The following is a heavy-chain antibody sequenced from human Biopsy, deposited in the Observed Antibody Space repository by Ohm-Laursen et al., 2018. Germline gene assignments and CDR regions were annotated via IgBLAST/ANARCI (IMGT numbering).Heavy chain of an antibody. CDR1: GGPFSSYA. J-gene: IGHJ4*02. Sequence: GASVKVSCKASGGPFSSYAVTWVRQAPGQGLEWMGGIIGMFGTADYAQRFQGRVTITADESTSTAYMELSSLRSADTAIYYCARDPLNGHKHFDYWGQGSLVTVSS. CDR2: IIGMFGTA. D-gene: IGHD2-8*01. CDR3: ARDPLNGHKHFDY. V-gene: IGHV1-69*13.